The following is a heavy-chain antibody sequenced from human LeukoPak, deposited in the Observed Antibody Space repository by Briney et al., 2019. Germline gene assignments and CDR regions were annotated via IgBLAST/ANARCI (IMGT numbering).Heavy chain of an antibody. J-gene: IGHJ4*02. Sequence: GASLRLSCAASGFTFSSYAMNWVRQAPGKRLEWVSSISASGDSTYYADSVKGRFTISRDNSKNTLSLQMSSLRAEDTAIFYCARLTSGSYYDYWGQGTLVTLSA. V-gene: IGHV3-23*01. CDR3: ARLTSGSYYDY. CDR2: ISASGDST. D-gene: IGHD3-10*01. CDR1: GFTFSSYA.